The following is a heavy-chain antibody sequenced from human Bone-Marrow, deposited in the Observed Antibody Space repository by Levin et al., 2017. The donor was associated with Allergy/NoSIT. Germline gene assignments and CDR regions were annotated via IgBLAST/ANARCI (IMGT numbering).Heavy chain of an antibody. CDR1: GGSIRSGGYY. CDR3: ARIPDTTSEFDY. J-gene: IGHJ4*02. CDR2: IYDSGST. D-gene: IGHD5-18*01. V-gene: IGHV4-31*03. Sequence: SETLSLTCTVSGGSIRSGGYYWSWIRQHPGKGQEWIGYIYDSGSTSYNPSLESRVAISVDTSKNQFYLKLTSLTAADTAVYYCARIPDTTSEFDYWGQGTLVTVSS.